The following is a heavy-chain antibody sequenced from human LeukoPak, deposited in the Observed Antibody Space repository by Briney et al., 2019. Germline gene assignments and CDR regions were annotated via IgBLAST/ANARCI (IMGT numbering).Heavy chain of an antibody. Sequence: SQTLSLTCAISGDSVSSNSASWNWIRQSPSRGLEWLGRTYYRSKWYNDYATSVKNRINIKPDISKNQFSLQLNSLTPEDTAVYYCAREFYGEYNPHWFDPWGQGNLVTVSS. CDR2: TYYRSKWYN. V-gene: IGHV6-1*01. CDR1: GDSVSSNSAS. D-gene: IGHD4/OR15-4a*01. J-gene: IGHJ5*02. CDR3: AREFYGEYNPHWFDP.